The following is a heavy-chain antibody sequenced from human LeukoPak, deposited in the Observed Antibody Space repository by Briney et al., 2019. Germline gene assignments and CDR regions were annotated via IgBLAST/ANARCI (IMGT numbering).Heavy chain of an antibody. D-gene: IGHD2-2*01. CDR3: ARFLRSCSSTSCYARVFDY. CDR1: GVSISSGGYY. CDR2: IYYSGST. V-gene: IGHV4-31*03. Sequence: SQTLSLTCTVAGVSISSGGYYWSWIRQHPGTCLDWIGYIYYSGSTYYNPSLKSRVTISVDTSKNQFSLKLSSVTAADTAVYYCARFLRSCSSTSCYARVFDYWGQGTLVTVSS. J-gene: IGHJ4*02.